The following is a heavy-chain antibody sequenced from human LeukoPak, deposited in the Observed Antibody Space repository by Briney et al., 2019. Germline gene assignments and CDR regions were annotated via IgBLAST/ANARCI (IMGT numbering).Heavy chain of an antibody. V-gene: IGHV3-48*03. CDR3: AELGITMIGGV. Sequence: GRSLRLSCAASTFTSSSYEMNWVRPAPGEGLEWVSYIRSSGSTIYYADSVKGRFTISRDNAKNSLYLQMNSLRAEDTAVYYCAELGITMIGGVWGKGTTVTISS. J-gene: IGHJ6*04. CDR2: IRSSGSTI. D-gene: IGHD3-10*02. CDR1: TFTSSSYE.